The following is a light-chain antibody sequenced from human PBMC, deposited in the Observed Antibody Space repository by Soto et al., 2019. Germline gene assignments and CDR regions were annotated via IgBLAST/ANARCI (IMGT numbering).Light chain of an antibody. J-gene: IGKJ5*01. V-gene: IGKV3-11*01. CDR1: QSVGNF. CDR3: QQRSNWPPT. Sequence: EIVLTQSPDTLSLSPGERATLSCRAGQSVGNFLVWYQQKPGQAPRLLIYDASNRATGIPARFSGSGSGTDFTLTISGLEPEDFAVYYCQQRSNWPPTFGQGTRLEIK. CDR2: DAS.